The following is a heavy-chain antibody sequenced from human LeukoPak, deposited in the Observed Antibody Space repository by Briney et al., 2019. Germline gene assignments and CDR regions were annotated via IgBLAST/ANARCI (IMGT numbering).Heavy chain of an antibody. V-gene: IGHV3-30*02. D-gene: IGHD3-16*01. CDR2: IRYDGSDK. Sequence: PGGSLRLSCAASGFTFSNYDMHWVRQAPGKGLEWVAFIRYDGSDKYYADSVRGRFTISRDNSRNTLYLQMNSLRAEDTAVYYCARAAENYGGRFDSWGQGTLVTVSS. CDR1: GFTFSNYD. J-gene: IGHJ4*02. CDR3: ARAAENYGGRFDS.